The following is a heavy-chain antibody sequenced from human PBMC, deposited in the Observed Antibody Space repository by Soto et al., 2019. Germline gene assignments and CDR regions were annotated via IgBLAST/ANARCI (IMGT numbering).Heavy chain of an antibody. CDR1: GGTFSSYA. Sequence: QVQLVQAGAEVNKPGSSVTVSCKAPGGTFSSYAISWVRQAPGQGLEWMGGIIPIFGTAKYAQKFQGRVKIPADESTSTGYMELSSLRSEDTAVYYCARSQGGSSSLDIYYYYYYGMDVWGQGTTVTGSS. D-gene: IGHD2-15*01. V-gene: IGHV1-69*01. CDR2: IIPIFGTA. J-gene: IGHJ6*02. CDR3: ARSQGGSSSLDIYYYYYYGMDV.